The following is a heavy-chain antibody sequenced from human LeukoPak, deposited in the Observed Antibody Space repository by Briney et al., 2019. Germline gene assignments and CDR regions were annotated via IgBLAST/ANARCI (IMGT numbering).Heavy chain of an antibody. CDR1: GFTFSSYG. Sequence: GGSLRLSCAASGFTFSSYGMHWVRQAPGKGLEWVAVIWYDGSNKYYADSVKGRFTISRDNSKNTLYLQMNSLRAEDTAVYYCARSSYSSSSSVWGQGTMVTVSS. D-gene: IGHD6-6*01. CDR3: ARSSYSSSSSV. CDR2: IWYDGSNK. J-gene: IGHJ3*01. V-gene: IGHV3-33*01.